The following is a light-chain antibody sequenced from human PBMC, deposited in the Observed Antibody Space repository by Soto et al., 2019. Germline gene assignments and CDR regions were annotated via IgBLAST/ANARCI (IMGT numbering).Light chain of an antibody. CDR1: QSVSSSY. CDR3: LQYDTSPFT. CDR2: GAS. J-gene: IGKJ3*01. Sequence: EIVLTQSPGTLSLSPGERATLSCRASQSVSSSYLAWYQQKPGQTPRLLIYGASNRATGIPDRFSGSGSGTDFTLTISRLEPEDFAVYYCLQYDTSPFTFGPGTKVEIK. V-gene: IGKV3-20*01.